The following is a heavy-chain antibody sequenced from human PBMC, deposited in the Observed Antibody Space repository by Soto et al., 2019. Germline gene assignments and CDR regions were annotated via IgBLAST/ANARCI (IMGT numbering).Heavy chain of an antibody. CDR3: ARNRDLGELSLYFDY. Sequence: SLRLSCAASGFTFSSYGMHWVRQAPGKGLEWVAVIWYDGSNKYYADSVKGRFTISRDNSKNTLYLQMNSLRAEDTAVYYCARNRDLGELSLYFDYWGQGTLVTVSS. CDR2: IWYDGSNK. CDR1: GFTFSSYG. J-gene: IGHJ4*02. V-gene: IGHV3-33*01. D-gene: IGHD3-16*02.